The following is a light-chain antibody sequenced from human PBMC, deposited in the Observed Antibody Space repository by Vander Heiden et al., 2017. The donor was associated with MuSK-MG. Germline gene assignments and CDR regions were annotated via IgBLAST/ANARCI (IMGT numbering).Light chain of an antibody. J-gene: IGKJ4*02. CDR3: QQRSNWPLT. CDR1: QSVSSA. Sequence: EIVLTHSPATLSLSPGERATLSCRASQSVSSALVWYQPKAGKAPRLLIYDVSNRATGIPARFSGSGSGTDFTLTINSLEPEDFAVYYCQQRSNWPLTFGGGTKVEIK. V-gene: IGKV3-11*01. CDR2: DVS.